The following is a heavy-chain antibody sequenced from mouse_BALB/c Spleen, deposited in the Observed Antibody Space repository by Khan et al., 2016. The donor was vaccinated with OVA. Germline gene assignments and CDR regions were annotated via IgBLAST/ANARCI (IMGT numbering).Heavy chain of an antibody. CDR3: ARSDDGYPEWYFDV. Sequence: QVQLQQSGPGLVAPSQSLSITCTVSGFSLTSYSVHWVRQPPGKGLEWLGVIWADGGTNYYSALMSSLSITKDNFKSQVFLKMNSLQSDDTAIYYCARSDDGYPEWYFDVWGAGTTVTVSS. J-gene: IGHJ1*01. CDR1: GFSLTSYS. V-gene: IGHV2-9*02. CDR2: IWADGGT. D-gene: IGHD2-3*01.